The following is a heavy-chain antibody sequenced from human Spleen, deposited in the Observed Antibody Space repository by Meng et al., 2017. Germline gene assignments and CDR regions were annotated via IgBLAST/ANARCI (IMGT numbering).Heavy chain of an antibody. CDR3: ATWAVQDSSSGKAFDI. J-gene: IGHJ3*02. V-gene: IGHV1-2*02. Sequence: ASVKVSCKASGYTFTGYYMHWVRQAPGQGLEWMGWINPNSGGTNYAQKFQGRVTMTRDTSISTAYMELSRLRSDDTAVYYCATWAVQDSSSGKAFDIWGQGTMVTVSS. CDR1: GYTFTGYY. D-gene: IGHD6-13*01. CDR2: INPNSGGT.